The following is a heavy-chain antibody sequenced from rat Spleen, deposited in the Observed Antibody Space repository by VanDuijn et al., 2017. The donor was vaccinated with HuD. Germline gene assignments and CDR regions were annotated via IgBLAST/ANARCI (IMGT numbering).Heavy chain of an antibody. CDR1: GFTFSDNY. D-gene: IGHD1-12*03. Sequence: EVHLVESGGGLVQPGRSLRLSCAASGFTFSDNYMAWVRQAPTKGLEWVASISYDGGDTYYRDSVKGRFTVSRENAKSTLYLQMDSLRSEDTATYYCTIPFITMMVPPDYWGQGVMVTVSS. CDR3: TIPFITMMVPPDY. CDR2: ISYDGGDT. J-gene: IGHJ2*01. V-gene: IGHV5-20*01.